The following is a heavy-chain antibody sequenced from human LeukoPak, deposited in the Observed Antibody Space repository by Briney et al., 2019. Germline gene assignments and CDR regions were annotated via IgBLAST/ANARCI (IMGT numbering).Heavy chain of an antibody. D-gene: IGHD4-17*01. V-gene: IGHV4-59*01. CDR3: ARDRDDYGVDY. CDR1: GVSISSYY. J-gene: IGHJ4*02. CDR2: IYYSGST. Sequence: SETLSLTCTVAGVSISSYYWSWIRQPPGKGLEWIGYIYYSGSTNYNPSLKSRVTISVDTSKNQFSLKLSSVTAADTAVYYCARDRDDYGVDYWGQGTLVTVSS.